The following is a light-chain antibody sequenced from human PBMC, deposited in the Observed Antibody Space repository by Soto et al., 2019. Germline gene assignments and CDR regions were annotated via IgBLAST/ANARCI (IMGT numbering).Light chain of an antibody. CDR3: QQSYSTPIT. J-gene: IGKJ5*01. CDR1: QSISSW. CDR2: DAS. V-gene: IGKV1-5*01. Sequence: DIQMTQSASTLSASVGDRVTITCRASQSISSWLAWYQQKPGKAPKLLIYDASSLESGVPSRFSGSGSGTEFTLTISSLQPDDFATYYCQQSYSTPITFGQGTRLEIK.